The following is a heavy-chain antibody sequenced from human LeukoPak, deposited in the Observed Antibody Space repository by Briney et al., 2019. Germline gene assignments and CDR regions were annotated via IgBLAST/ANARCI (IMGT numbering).Heavy chain of an antibody. D-gene: IGHD2-2*02. CDR1: GYTFTDYY. Sequence: ASVKVSCKVSGYTFTDYYMHWVQQAPGKGLEWMRLVDPEDGETIYAEKFQGRVTITAGTSTDTAYMELSSLRSEDTAVYYCATPGPSRGLGYCSRTSCYNVWGKGTTVTVSS. J-gene: IGHJ6*04. V-gene: IGHV1-69-2*01. CDR2: VDPEDGET. CDR3: ATPGPSRGLGYCSRTSCYNV.